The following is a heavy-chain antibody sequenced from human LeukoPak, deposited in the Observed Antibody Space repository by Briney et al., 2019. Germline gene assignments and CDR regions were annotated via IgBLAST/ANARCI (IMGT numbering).Heavy chain of an antibody. Sequence: PGGSLRLSCAASGFTFSCFAMNWVRQAPGKGLEWVSTISGTGDSTDYADSVKGRFTISRDNSKNTLSLQLNSLRAEDTAVYYCAKDYSSGWYDYWGQGTLVTVSS. J-gene: IGHJ4*02. CDR1: GFTFSCFA. D-gene: IGHD6-19*01. CDR3: AKDYSSGWYDY. CDR2: ISGTGDST. V-gene: IGHV3-23*01.